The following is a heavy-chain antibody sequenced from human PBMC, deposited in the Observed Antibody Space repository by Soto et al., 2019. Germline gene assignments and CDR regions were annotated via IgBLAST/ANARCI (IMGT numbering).Heavy chain of an antibody. CDR1: GFTFSSYA. J-gene: IGHJ6*02. Sequence: PGGSLRLSCAASGFTFSSYAMSWVRQAPGKGLEWVSTISGSGGSTYYADSVKGRFTISRDNSKLTLFLQMNSLRAEDTAVYYCAKRGILTGFYDPLGMDVWGQGTTVTVSS. D-gene: IGHD3-9*01. V-gene: IGHV3-23*01. CDR2: ISGSGGST. CDR3: AKRGILTGFYDPLGMDV.